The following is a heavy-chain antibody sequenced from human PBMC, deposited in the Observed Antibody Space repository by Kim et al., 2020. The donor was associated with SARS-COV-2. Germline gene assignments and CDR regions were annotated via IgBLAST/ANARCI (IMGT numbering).Heavy chain of an antibody. CDR2: ISHSGST. Sequence: SETLSLTCAVYVGSFSGYYWTWIRQPPGRGLEWIGEISHSGSTNYNPSLTSRVTISVDTSKNQFSLKLNSVTAADRGVCFCARGWYGSGRDYYFDYWGRGTLVTVSS. CDR3: ARGWYGSGRDYYFDY. D-gene: IGHD6-19*01. J-gene: IGHJ4*02. CDR1: VGSFSGYY. V-gene: IGHV4-34*01.